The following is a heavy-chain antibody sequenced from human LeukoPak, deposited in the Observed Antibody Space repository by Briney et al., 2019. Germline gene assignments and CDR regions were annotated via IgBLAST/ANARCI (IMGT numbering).Heavy chain of an antibody. CDR3: AREGTHSSGYYANWFDP. CDR2: IISNGGST. J-gene: IGHJ5*02. V-gene: IGHV3-64*01. D-gene: IGHD3-22*01. Sequence: GGALLLSCSASGFTFISYAMHWVRQAPGKGLEYVSAIISNGGSTYYANSVKGRFTISRDNSKNTLYLQMGSLRAEDMAVYYCAREGTHSSGYYANWFDPWGQGTLVTVSS. CDR1: GFTFISYA.